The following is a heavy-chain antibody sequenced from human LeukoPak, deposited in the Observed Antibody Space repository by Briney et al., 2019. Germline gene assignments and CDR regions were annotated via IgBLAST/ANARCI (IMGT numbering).Heavy chain of an antibody. V-gene: IGHV1-2*02. D-gene: IGHD6-19*01. CDR2: INPNSGGT. CDR1: GYTFTGYY. Sequence: ASVKVSCKASGYTFTGYYMHWVRQAPGQGLEWMGWINPNSGGTNYAQKFQGRLTMTRDTSISTAYMELSRLRSDDTAVYYCAGGSPLSSGWLDAFDIWGQGTMVTVSS. J-gene: IGHJ3*02. CDR3: AGGSPLSSGWLDAFDI.